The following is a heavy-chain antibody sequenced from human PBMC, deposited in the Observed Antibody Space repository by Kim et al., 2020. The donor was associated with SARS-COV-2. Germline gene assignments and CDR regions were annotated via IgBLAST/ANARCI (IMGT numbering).Heavy chain of an antibody. V-gene: IGHV5-51*01. CDR2: IYPADSDT. CDR1: GYNFANFW. Sequence: GESLKISCRVSGYNFANFWIAWVRQVPEKGLQWMGIIYPADSDTRYSSSLRGQVTISADKSLSTTYLEWTSLESSDTATNYWVRHATGSYPRELDYWGQG. CDR3: VRHATGSYPRELDY. D-gene: IGHD3-9*01. J-gene: IGHJ4*02.